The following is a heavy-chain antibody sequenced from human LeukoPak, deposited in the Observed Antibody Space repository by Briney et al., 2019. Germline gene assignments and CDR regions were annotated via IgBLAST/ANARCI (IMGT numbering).Heavy chain of an antibody. CDR2: ISGDGGST. V-gene: IGHV3-43*02. J-gene: IGHJ4*02. CDR1: GFTFDDYA. CDR3: AKNPSGYGDYVDGYYFDY. D-gene: IGHD4-17*01. Sequence: GGSLRLSCAASGFTFDDYAMDWVRQAPGKGLEWVSLISGDGGSTYYADAVKGRFTISRDNSKNSLYLQMNSLRTEDTALYYCAKNPSGYGDYVDGYYFDYWGQGTLVTVSS.